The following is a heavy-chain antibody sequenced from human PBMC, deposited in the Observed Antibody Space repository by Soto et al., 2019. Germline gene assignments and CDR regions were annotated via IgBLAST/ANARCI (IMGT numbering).Heavy chain of an antibody. Sequence: ASVKVSCKVSGYTLTELSMHWLRQAPGKGLEWMGGFDPEDGETIYAQKFQGRVTMTEDTSTDTAYMELSSLRSEDTAVYYCATTPPRRYDYIWGSYRLYYFDYWGQGTLVTVSS. CDR1: GYTLTELS. J-gene: IGHJ4*02. CDR3: ATTPPRRYDYIWGSYRLYYFDY. CDR2: FDPEDGET. D-gene: IGHD3-16*02. V-gene: IGHV1-24*01.